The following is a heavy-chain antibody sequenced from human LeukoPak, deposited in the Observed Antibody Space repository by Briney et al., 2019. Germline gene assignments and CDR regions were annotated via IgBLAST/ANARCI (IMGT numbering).Heavy chain of an antibody. CDR3: ARAISRRDGSPLGGY. J-gene: IGHJ4*02. CDR2: IIPIFVTA. V-gene: IGHV1-69*05. Sequence: ASVKVSCKASGGTFSSYAISWVRQAPGQGLEWMGRIIPIFVTANYAQKFQGRVTITTDESTSTAYMELSSLRSEDTAVYYCARAISRRDGSPLGGYWGQGTLVTVSS. CDR1: GGTFSSYA. D-gene: IGHD5-24*01.